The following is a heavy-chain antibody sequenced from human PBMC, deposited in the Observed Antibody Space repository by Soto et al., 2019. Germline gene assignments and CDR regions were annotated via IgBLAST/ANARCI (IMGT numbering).Heavy chain of an antibody. J-gene: IGHJ3*02. CDR1: GFTFSSYA. CDR3: AKGFIVVVTVLRPDDAFDI. V-gene: IGHV3-23*01. D-gene: IGHD2-21*02. CDR2: ISGGGGST. Sequence: GGSLRLSCAASGFTFSSYAMNWVRQAPGKGLEWVAGISGGGGSTYYADSVKGRFTISRDTSKNTVYLQLNSLRAEVTAVYYCAKGFIVVVTVLRPDDAFDIWGQGTMVTV.